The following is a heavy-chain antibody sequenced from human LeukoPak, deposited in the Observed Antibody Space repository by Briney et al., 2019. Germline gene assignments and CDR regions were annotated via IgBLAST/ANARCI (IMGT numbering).Heavy chain of an antibody. CDR1: GGSINNYY. D-gene: IGHD6-19*01. Sequence: PSETLSLTCTVSGGSINNYYWSWIRQPPGKGLEWIGYIYYSGSTNYNPSLKSRVTISVDTSKNQLSLKLSSVTAADTAVYYCARGIGWYYWGQGTLVTVSS. J-gene: IGHJ4*02. CDR3: ARGIGWYY. CDR2: IYYSGST. V-gene: IGHV4-59*08.